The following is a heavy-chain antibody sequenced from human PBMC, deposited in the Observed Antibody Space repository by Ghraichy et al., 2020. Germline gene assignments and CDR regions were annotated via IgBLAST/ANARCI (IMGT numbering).Heavy chain of an antibody. V-gene: IGHV4-39*01. CDR1: GGSISSSSYY. Sequence: SETLSLTCTVSGGSISSSSYYWAWIRQPPGKGLEWIGSIYYSGSTYYNPSLKSRVTISVDTSKNQFSLKLSSVTAADTAVYYCARHCSSTSCYYKVFDSWGQGTLVTVSS. D-gene: IGHD2-2*01. CDR2: IYYSGST. J-gene: IGHJ4*02. CDR3: ARHCSSTSCYYKVFDS.